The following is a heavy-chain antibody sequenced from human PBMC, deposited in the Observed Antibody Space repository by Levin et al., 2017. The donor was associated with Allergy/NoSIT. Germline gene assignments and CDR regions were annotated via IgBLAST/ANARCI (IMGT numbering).Heavy chain of an antibody. D-gene: IGHD2-21*01. CDR2: IKQDGSEK. J-gene: IGHJ4*02. V-gene: IGHV3-7*01. Sequence: PAGGSLRLSCAASGFTFSGHWMSWVRQAPGKGLEWVANIKQDGSEKYYVDSVKGRFTISRDNAKNSLYLQMNSLRAEDTAVYYCARDGVVMAVRPGNWGQGTLVTVSS. CDR3: ARDGVVMAVRPGN. CDR1: GFTFSGHW.